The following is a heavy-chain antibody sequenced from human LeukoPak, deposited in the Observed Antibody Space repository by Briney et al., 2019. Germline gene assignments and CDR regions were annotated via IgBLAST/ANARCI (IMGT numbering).Heavy chain of an antibody. Sequence: KPSETLSLTCTVSGGSITSYYWSWFRQPPGKGLEWIAYIYYSGSTNYNPSLKSRVTISLDTSKNQFSLRLSSVTAADTAVYYCARSIESRPLFDYWGQGTLVTVSS. CDR2: IYYSGST. D-gene: IGHD6-6*01. CDR1: GGSITSYY. J-gene: IGHJ4*02. CDR3: ARSIESRPLFDY. V-gene: IGHV4-59*01.